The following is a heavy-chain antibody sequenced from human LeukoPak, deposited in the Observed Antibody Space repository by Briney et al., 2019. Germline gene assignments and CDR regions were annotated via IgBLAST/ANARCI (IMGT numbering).Heavy chain of an antibody. Sequence: GASVKVSCKASGYIFTTFGISWVRQAPGQGLEWMGWISNYNGITNYEKKFRGRITMTRNISSNTAYMELRSLISDDTALYYCARLDTDTRNFYYFDSWGQGALVTVSS. CDR1: GYIFTTFG. V-gene: IGHV1-18*01. CDR2: ISNYNGIT. CDR3: ARLDTDTRNFYYFDS. J-gene: IGHJ4*02. D-gene: IGHD5-18*01.